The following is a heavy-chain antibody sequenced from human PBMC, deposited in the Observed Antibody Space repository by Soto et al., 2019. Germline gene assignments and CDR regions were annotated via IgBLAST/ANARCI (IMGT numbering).Heavy chain of an antibody. D-gene: IGHD6-19*01. CDR1: GYTFTSYA. J-gene: IGHJ4*02. Sequence: AXVKVSCKASGYTFTSYAMHWVRQAPGQRLEWMGWINAGNGNTKYSQKFQGRVTITRDTSASTAYMELSSLRSEDTAVYYCARSRAVAGFDYWGQGTLVTVSS. CDR3: ARSRAVAGFDY. V-gene: IGHV1-3*01. CDR2: INAGNGNT.